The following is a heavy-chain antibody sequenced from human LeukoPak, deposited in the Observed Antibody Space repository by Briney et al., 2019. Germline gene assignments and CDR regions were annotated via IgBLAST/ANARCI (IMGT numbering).Heavy chain of an antibody. Sequence: GGSPRLSCAASGFTFSSYAMSWVRQAPGKGLEWVSAISGSGGSTYYADSVKGRFTISRDNSKNTLYLQMNSLRAEDTAVYYCAKDKDVVVPTAIGDYWGQGTLVTVSS. CDR3: AKDKDVVVPTAIGDY. V-gene: IGHV3-23*01. CDR2: ISGSGGST. J-gene: IGHJ4*02. D-gene: IGHD2-2*02. CDR1: GFTFSSYA.